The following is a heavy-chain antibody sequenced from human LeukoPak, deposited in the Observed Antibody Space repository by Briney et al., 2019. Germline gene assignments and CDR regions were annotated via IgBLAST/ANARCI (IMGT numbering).Heavy chain of an antibody. V-gene: IGHV3-33*01. CDR2: IWYDGSNK. J-gene: IGHJ4*02. CDR1: GFIFSSYD. CDR3: ARHADGYNYYFDY. D-gene: IGHD5-12*01. Sequence: PGGSLRLSCAASGFIFSSYDMHWVRQAPGKGLEWVAVIWYDGSNKYYADSVKGRFTISRDNSKNTLYLHMNSLRAEDTAVYYCARHADGYNYYFDYWGQGTLATVSS.